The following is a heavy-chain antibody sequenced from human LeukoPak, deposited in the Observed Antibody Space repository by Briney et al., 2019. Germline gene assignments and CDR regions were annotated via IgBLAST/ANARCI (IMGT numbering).Heavy chain of an antibody. V-gene: IGHV3-53*01. Sequence: GGSLRLSCAASGFTVSSNYMSWVRQAPGKGLEWVSVIYSGGSTYYADAVKGRFTISRDNAKNTLYLQMYSLRAEDTAVYYCTGGSDWNVDYWGQGTLVTVSS. CDR3: TGGSDWNVDY. J-gene: IGHJ4*02. CDR1: GFTVSSNY. CDR2: IYSGGST. D-gene: IGHD6-19*01.